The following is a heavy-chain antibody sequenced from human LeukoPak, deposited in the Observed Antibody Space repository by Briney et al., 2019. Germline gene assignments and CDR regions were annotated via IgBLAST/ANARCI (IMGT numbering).Heavy chain of an antibody. CDR2: INPSGGSI. CDR3: ARDDIAAAGTPFDY. Sequence: ASVKVSCKASGYTSTSYNMHWVRQAPGQGFEWMGIINPSGGSISYAQKFQGRVTMTRDTSTSTVYMELSSLRSEDTAVYYCARDDIAAAGTPFDYWGQGTLVTVSS. J-gene: IGHJ4*02. CDR1: GYTSTSYN. D-gene: IGHD6-13*01. V-gene: IGHV1-46*01.